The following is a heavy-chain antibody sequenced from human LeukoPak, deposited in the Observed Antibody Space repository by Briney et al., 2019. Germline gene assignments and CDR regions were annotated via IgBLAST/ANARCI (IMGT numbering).Heavy chain of an antibody. D-gene: IGHD3-16*01. CDR2: INTSGST. CDR1: VGSISIVGYY. J-gene: IGHJ5*02. CDR3: ARAPGGIKKVDNWFVT. Sequence: PSETLSLTCTLSVGSISIVGYYGSWVRLPGGNGLGWIGRINTSGSTNYTPFLNSRVTTAVDTSKNQISLKLSSVTAADTAMYLCARAPGGIKKVDNWFVTCGERTLVTASS. V-gene: IGHV4-61*02.